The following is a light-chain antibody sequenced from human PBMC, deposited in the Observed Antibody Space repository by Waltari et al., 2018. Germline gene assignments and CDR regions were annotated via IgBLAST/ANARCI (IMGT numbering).Light chain of an antibody. Sequence: DIQMTQSPSTLSASVGDRVTITCRASQGISSWLAWYEQKPGNAPTRLIYKAYSLEGGVPSRFSGSESGTEFALTIGSLLPEDFATYYCQQYNSYSYTFGQGTKLEIK. CDR2: KAY. CDR3: QQYNSYSYT. CDR1: QGISSW. J-gene: IGKJ2*01. V-gene: IGKV1-5*03.